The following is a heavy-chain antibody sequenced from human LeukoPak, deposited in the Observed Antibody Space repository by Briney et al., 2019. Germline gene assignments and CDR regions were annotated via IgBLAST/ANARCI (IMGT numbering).Heavy chain of an antibody. J-gene: IGHJ4*02. D-gene: IGHD2-2*01. CDR2: INPSGGST. V-gene: IGHV1-46*01. Sequence: ASVKVSCKASGYTFTSYYMHWVRQAPGQGLEWMGLINPSGGSTSYAQKFQGRVTMTRDTSTSTVYMELSRLRSADTAVYYCARDNQGCSSTSCYWGGGGDYWGQGTLVTVSS. CDR1: GYTFTSYY. CDR3: ARDNQGCSSTSCYWGGGGDY.